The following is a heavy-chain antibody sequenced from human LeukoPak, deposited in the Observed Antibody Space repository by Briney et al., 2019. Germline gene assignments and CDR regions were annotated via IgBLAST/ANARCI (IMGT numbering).Heavy chain of an antibody. V-gene: IGHV3-7*01. J-gene: IGHJ6*02. CDR1: GFTFRSFW. Sequence: GSLRLSCAASGFTFRSFWMTWVRRAPGKGLEWVANIREDGSEKYYVDSVNGRFTISRDNAKNSLSLQMNSLRAEDMGVYYCARGRGIGAWGQGTTVTVSS. CDR3: ARGRGIGA. CDR2: IREDGSEK.